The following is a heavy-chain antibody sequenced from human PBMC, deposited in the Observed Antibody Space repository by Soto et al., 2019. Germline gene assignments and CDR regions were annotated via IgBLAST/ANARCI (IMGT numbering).Heavy chain of an antibody. J-gene: IGHJ4*02. CDR1: GYTFSNYD. D-gene: IGHD1-26*01. V-gene: IGHV1-8*01. CDR2: MNPDSANT. CDR3: ARAIRDQLLSDY. Sequence: QVQLVQSGAEVKQPGASVKVSCRTSGYTFSNYDINWVRQATGQGLEYMGWMNPDSANTGYAQKFQGRVTMTRDTSINTASMELNSLTSEDTAIYYCARAIRDQLLSDYWGQGSLVIVSS.